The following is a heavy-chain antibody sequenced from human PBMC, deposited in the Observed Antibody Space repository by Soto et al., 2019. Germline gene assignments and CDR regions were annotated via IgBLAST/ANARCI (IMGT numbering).Heavy chain of an antibody. CDR3: ARHLKAMYGMDV. J-gene: IGHJ6*02. D-gene: IGHD5-18*01. V-gene: IGHV4-39*01. CDR2: IYYSGST. CDR1: GGSISSSSYY. Sequence: TFSGGSISSSSYYWGWIRQPPGKGLEWIGSIYYSGSTYYNPSLKSRVTISVDTSKNQFSLKLSSVTAADTAVYYCARHLKAMYGMDVWGQGTTVTVSS.